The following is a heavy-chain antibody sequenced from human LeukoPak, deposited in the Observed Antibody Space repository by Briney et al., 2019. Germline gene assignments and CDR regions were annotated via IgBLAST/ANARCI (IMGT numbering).Heavy chain of an antibody. CDR3: ARRRATVTTSYFGY. Sequence: SETLSLTCTVSGGSISSSSYYWGWIRQPPGKGLEWIGSIYYSGSTYYNPSLKSRVTISVDTSKNQFSLKLSSVTAADTAVYYCARRRATVTTSYFGYWGQGTLVTVSS. J-gene: IGHJ4*02. CDR2: IYYSGST. D-gene: IGHD4-17*01. CDR1: GGSISSSSYY. V-gene: IGHV4-39*01.